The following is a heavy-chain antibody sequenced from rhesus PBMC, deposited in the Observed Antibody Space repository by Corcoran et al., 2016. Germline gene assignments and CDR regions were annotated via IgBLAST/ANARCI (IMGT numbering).Heavy chain of an antibody. CDR3: ARHRGGSDLDC. J-gene: IGHJ4*01. CDR1: GYSISSGYY. CDR2: NSGSSGTT. D-gene: IGHD6-25*01. V-gene: IGHV4-99*01. Sequence: QVQLQESGPGLVKPSETLSLTCAVSGYSISSGYYWGWIRQPPGKGLEYIGYNSGSSGTTYYNPSLNSRVTISKDTSKNQFSLTLSSVTAADTAVYYCARHRGGSDLDCWGQGVLVTVSS.